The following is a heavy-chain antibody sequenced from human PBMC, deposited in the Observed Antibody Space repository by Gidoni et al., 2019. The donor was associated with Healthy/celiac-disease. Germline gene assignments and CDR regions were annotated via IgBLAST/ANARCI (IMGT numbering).Heavy chain of an antibody. CDR1: GGSFSGYY. D-gene: IGHD5-12*01. J-gene: IGHJ4*02. CDR3: SRGSPGDSGYDWDY. Sequence: QVQLQQWGAGLLKHSETLSLTCAVYGGSFSGYYWSWIRQPPGKGLEWIGEINHSGSTNYNPALKSRVTIPVDTSKNQFSLKLSSVTAADTAVYYCSRGSPGDSGYDWDYWGQGTLVTVSS. V-gene: IGHV4-34*01. CDR2: INHSGST.